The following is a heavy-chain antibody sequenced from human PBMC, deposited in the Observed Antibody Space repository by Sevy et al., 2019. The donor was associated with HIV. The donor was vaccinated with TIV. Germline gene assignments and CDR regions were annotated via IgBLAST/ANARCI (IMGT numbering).Heavy chain of an antibody. CDR2: IFYSGTT. V-gene: IGHV4-30-4*01. CDR3: VRYYDSSSYFDS. Sequence: SETLSLTCTVSGGSIRSDIYYWSWIRQPPGMGLEWIGYIFYSGTTYYNPSLKSRVTMSVDTSKSQFSLKLSSVTAADTAAYYCVRYYDSSSYFDSWGQGTLVTVSS. CDR1: GGSIRSDIYY. D-gene: IGHD3-22*01. J-gene: IGHJ4*02.